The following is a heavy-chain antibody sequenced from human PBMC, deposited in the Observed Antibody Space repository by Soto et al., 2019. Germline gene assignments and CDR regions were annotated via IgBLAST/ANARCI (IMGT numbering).Heavy chain of an antibody. J-gene: IGHJ4*02. CDR3: ARVLRRDGYSSLDS. V-gene: IGHV1-69*12. Sequence: QVQLVQSGAEVKKPGSSVKVSCKASGGTFSSYAISWVRQAPGQGLEWMGGIIPIFGTANYAQKFQGRVTISADEPTRTAYKELCSLRSEVTGVYYCARVLRRDGYSSLDSWGKGTLVTVSS. CDR2: IIPIFGTA. D-gene: IGHD2-15*01. CDR1: GGTFSSYA.